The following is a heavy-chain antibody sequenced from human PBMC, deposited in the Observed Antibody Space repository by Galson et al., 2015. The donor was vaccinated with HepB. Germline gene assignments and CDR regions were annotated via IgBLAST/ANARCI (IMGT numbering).Heavy chain of an antibody. D-gene: IGHD5-18*01. V-gene: IGHV3-30-3*01. J-gene: IGHJ4*02. Sequence: SLRLSCAASGFTFSSYAMHWVRQAPGKGLEWVAVISYDGSNKYYADSVKGRFTISRDNSKNTLYLQMNSLRAEDTAVYYCAREREEEYSYGYGLDYWGQGTLVTVSS. CDR2: ISYDGSNK. CDR1: GFTFSSYA. CDR3: AREREEEYSYGYGLDY.